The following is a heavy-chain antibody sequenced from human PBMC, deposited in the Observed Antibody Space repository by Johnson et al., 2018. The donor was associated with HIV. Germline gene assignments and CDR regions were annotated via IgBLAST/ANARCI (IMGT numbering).Heavy chain of an antibody. CDR2: ISYDGSNK. J-gene: IGHJ3*02. CDR1: GFTFSKFG. D-gene: IGHD1-26*01. CDR3: AKDGGSYGGAFDI. V-gene: IGHV3-30*19. Sequence: QVQLVESGGGVVQPGGSLRLSCAASGFTFSKFGMHWVRQAPGKGLQWVAVISYDGSNKYYADSVKGRFTISRDNSKNTVYLQMNSLRPEDTAVYYCAKDGGSYGGAFDIWGQGTMVTVSS.